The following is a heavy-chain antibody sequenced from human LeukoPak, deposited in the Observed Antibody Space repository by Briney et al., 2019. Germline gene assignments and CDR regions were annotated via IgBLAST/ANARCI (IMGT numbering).Heavy chain of an antibody. CDR1: GGSFSGYY. J-gene: IGHJ4*02. V-gene: IGHV4-59*01. CDR2: IYYSGST. CDR3: ARYNYYDSSGYVDY. D-gene: IGHD3-22*01. Sequence: SETLSLTCAVYGGSFSGYYWSWIRQPPGKGLEWIGYIYYSGSTNYNPSLKSRVTISVDTSKNQFSLKLSSVTAADTAVYYCARYNYYDSSGYVDYWGQGTLVTVSS.